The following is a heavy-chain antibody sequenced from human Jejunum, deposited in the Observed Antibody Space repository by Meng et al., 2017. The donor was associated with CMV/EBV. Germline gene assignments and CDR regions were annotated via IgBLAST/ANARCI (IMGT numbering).Heavy chain of an antibody. J-gene: IGHJ5*02. CDR1: GYTLTELS. Sequence: GYTLTELSMHWGRQAPGKRLEWMGGFDPEDSETIYAQKFQGRVTMTEDTYTDTAYMEVSSLRSEDTAVYYCATHRITIFGNKFDPWGQGTLVTVSS. D-gene: IGHD3-3*01. V-gene: IGHV1-24*01. CDR2: FDPEDSET. CDR3: ATHRITIFGNKFDP.